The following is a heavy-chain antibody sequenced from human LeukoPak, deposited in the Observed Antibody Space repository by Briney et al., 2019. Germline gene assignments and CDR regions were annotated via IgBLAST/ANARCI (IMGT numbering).Heavy chain of an antibody. J-gene: IGHJ4*02. Sequence: GASVKVSCKASGYTFTSYGLSWVRQAPGQGLEWMGWISGYSGNTNYAQKPQVRVTMTADTSTRTAYMELRSLRSDDTAVYYCTRDDALAVALDYWGQGTLVTVSS. D-gene: IGHD6-19*01. CDR3: TRDDALAVALDY. CDR1: GYTFTSYG. V-gene: IGHV1-18*01. CDR2: ISGYSGNT.